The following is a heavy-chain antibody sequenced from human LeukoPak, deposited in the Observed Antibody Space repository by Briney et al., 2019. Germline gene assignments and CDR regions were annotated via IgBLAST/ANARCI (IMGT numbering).Heavy chain of an antibody. CDR1: GFTVSNNY. V-gene: IGHV3-11*04. J-gene: IGHJ4*02. CDR3: ARYYGDYEPSALDY. D-gene: IGHD4-17*01. CDR2: ISSSSSTI. Sequence: PGGSLRLSCAASGFTVSNNYMSWVRQAPGEGLQWVSYISSSSSTIYYSDSVKGRFTISRDNAKNSLYLQMNSLRAEDTAVYYCARYYGDYEPSALDYWGQGTLVTVSS.